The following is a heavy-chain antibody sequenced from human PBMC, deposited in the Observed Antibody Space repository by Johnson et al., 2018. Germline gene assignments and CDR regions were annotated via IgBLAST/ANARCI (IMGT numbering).Heavy chain of an antibody. V-gene: IGHV3-7*01. J-gene: IGHJ3*02. CDR3: GSSKHPDAFDI. CDR2: IKQDGSEK. CDR1: GFTFSSYW. Sequence: VQLVQSGGGLVQPGGSLRLSCAASGFTFSSYWMSWVRQAPGKGLEWVANIKQDGSEKYYVDSVKGRSTISRDNAKNSLFLQMNSLRAEDTAVYYCGSSKHPDAFDIWGQGTMVTVSS.